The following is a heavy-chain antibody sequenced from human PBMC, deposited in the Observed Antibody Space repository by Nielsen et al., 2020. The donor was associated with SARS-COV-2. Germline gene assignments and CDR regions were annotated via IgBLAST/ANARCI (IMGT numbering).Heavy chain of an antibody. V-gene: IGHV3-66*01. CDR1: GFTFSASW. J-gene: IGHJ6*03. CDR3: ARETGYCDGTSCYSPDYYMDV. CDR2: IYSAVRP. D-gene: IGHD2-2*01. Sequence: GESLKISCAASGFTFSASWMAWVRKAPGKGLEGVSVIYSAVRPYYADSVKGRFTISRDSSKNTHYLQMTGLRAEDTAVYYCARETGYCDGTSCYSPDYYMDVWGKGTTVTVSS.